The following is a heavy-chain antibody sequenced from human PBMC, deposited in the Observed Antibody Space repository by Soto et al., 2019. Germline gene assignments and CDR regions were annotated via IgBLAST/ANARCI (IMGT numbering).Heavy chain of an antibody. Sequence: VGSLRLSCAASGFTFSSYAMSWVRQAPGKGLEWVSAISGSGGSTYYADSVKGRFTISRDNSKNTLYLQMNSLRAEDTAVYYCAKDKIVLMVYATFDYWGQGTLVTVSS. CDR3: AKDKIVLMVYATFDY. CDR1: GFTFSSYA. J-gene: IGHJ4*02. CDR2: ISGSGGST. V-gene: IGHV3-23*01. D-gene: IGHD2-8*01.